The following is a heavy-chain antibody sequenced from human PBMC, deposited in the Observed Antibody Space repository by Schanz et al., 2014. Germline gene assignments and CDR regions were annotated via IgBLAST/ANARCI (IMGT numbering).Heavy chain of an antibody. CDR1: GYTFTDYG. D-gene: IGHD2-21*01. V-gene: IGHV1-18*01. CDR3: ARDRLECGAECYSVEVFEI. CDR2: ISAYTNNT. J-gene: IGHJ4*02. Sequence: QVQLVQSGAEVKKPGASVKVSCKASGYTFTDYGLNWVRQAPGQGLEWMGWISAYTNNTNYAQKVQGRVTMTTDTSTGTAYMELRSLRSDDTAVYYCARDRLECGAECYSVEVFEIWGQGTLVIVSS.